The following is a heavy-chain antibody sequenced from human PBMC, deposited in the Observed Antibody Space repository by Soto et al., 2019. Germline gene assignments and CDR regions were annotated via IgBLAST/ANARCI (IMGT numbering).Heavy chain of an antibody. CDR2: IKQDGSEK. V-gene: IGHV3-7*01. D-gene: IGHD3-3*01. J-gene: IGHJ6*03. Sequence: GGSLRLSCAASGFNFSSYWMSWVRQDPGKGLEWVANIKQDGSEKYYVDSVKGRFTISRDNAKNSLYLQMNSLRAEDTAVYYCARDGSGYYYYYYYMDVWGKGTTVTVSS. CDR3: ARDGSGYYYYYYYMDV. CDR1: GFNFSSYW.